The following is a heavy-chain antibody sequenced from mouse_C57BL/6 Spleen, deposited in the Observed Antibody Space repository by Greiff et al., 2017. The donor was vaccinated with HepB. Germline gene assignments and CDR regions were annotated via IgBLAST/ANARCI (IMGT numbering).Heavy chain of an antibody. CDR2: IYPGSGST. V-gene: IGHV1-55*01. Sequence: QVQLQQPGAELVKPGASVKMSCKASGYTFTSYWITWVKQRPGQGLEWIGDIYPGSGSTTYNEKFKSKATLTVDTSSSTAYMQLSSLTSEDSAVYYCAREDYGSSYAAYWGQGTLVTVSA. J-gene: IGHJ3*01. D-gene: IGHD1-1*01. CDR1: GYTFTSYW. CDR3: AREDYGSSYAAY.